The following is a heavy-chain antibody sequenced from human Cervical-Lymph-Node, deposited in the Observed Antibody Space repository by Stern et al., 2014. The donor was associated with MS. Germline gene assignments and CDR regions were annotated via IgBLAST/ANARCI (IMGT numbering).Heavy chain of an antibody. Sequence: QVQLVESGGGVVQPGRSLRLSCAASGFTFNTFAMHWVRQAPGKGLEWVAVISNDGKKNVTNKSYADSVKGRFTISRDNSKKTLYLQMNSLRAEDTAVYYCARNCGGDCHDAFDIWGQGTMVTVSS. D-gene: IGHD2-21*02. J-gene: IGHJ3*02. CDR1: GFTFNTFA. V-gene: IGHV3-30*01. CDR3: ARNCGGDCHDAFDI. CDR2: ISNDGKKNVTNK.